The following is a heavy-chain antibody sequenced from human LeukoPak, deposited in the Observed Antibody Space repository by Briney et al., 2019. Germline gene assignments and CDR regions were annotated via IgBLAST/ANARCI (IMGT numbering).Heavy chain of an antibody. CDR2: ISYDGSNK. V-gene: IGHV3-30*18. D-gene: IGHD3-22*01. CDR1: GFTFSSYG. Sequence: GGSLRLSCAASGFTFSSYGMHWVRQDPGKGLEWVAVISYDGSNKYYADSVKGRFTISRDNSKNTLYLQMNSLRAEDTAVYYCAKGSDYYDSRDDAFDIWGQGTMVTVSS. J-gene: IGHJ3*02. CDR3: AKGSDYYDSRDDAFDI.